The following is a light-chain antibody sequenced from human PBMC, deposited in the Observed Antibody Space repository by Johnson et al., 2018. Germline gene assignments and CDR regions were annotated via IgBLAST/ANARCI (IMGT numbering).Light chain of an antibody. CDR2: ENN. CDR1: SSNIGNNY. V-gene: IGLV1-51*02. CDR3: GTWDSSLRAGNV. Sequence: QSVLTQPPSVSAAPGQKVTISCSGSSSNIGNNYVSWYQQLPGTAPKLLIYENNKRPSGIPDRFSGPKYGPSATLAITGLHTGDEADYYCGTWDSSLRAGNVFGTGTKVTVL. J-gene: IGLJ1*01.